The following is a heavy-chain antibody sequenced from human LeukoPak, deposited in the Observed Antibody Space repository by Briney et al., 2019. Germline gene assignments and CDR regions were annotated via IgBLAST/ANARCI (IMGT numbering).Heavy chain of an antibody. CDR2: ITYSGNT. J-gene: IGHJ6*02. D-gene: IGHD3-3*01. CDR1: GGSISSGPYY. Sequence: SETLSLTCTVSGGSISSGPYYWIWIRQHPGKGLEWIGYITYSGNTYYYPALNSRVTVSLDTSKTQFSLKLSSVTAADTAVYYCARIAYDALDSYYYGMDVWGQGTTVAVSS. CDR3: ARIAYDALDSYYYGMDV. V-gene: IGHV4-31*03.